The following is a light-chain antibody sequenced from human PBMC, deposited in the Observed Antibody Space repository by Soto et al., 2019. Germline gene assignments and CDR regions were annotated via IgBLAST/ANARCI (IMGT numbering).Light chain of an antibody. CDR2: DAS. CDR3: QQRGNWPLMYT. Sequence: EIVLTQSPATLSLSPGERATLSCRASQSVSSYLAWYQQKPGQAPRLLIYDASNRATGIPARFSGSGSGTDFTLTISSLEPEDVAGYYCQQRGNWPLMYTFGQGTKLEIK. V-gene: IGKV3-11*01. CDR1: QSVSSY. J-gene: IGKJ2*01.